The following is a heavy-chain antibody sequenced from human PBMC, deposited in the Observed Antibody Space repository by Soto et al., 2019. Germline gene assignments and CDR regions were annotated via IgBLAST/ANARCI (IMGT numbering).Heavy chain of an antibody. Sequence: GASVKVSCKASGYTFTGYYMHWVRQAPGQGHEWMGWINPNSGGTNYAQKFQGRVTMTRDTSISTAYMELSRLRSDDTAVYYCARARGDHYDFLSGYYYYYYYGMDVWGQGTTVTVS. CDR1: GYTFTGYY. D-gene: IGHD3-3*01. V-gene: IGHV1-2*02. CDR2: INPNSGGT. CDR3: ARARGDHYDFLSGYYYYYYYGMDV. J-gene: IGHJ6*02.